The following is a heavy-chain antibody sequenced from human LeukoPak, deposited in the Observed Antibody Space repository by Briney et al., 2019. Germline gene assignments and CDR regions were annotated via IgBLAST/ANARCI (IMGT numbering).Heavy chain of an antibody. V-gene: IGHV4-61*10. CDR3: AREPSTVSAYI. D-gene: IGHD4-17*01. J-gene: IGHJ4*02. CDR2: IYYSGST. CDR1: GGSISSGSYY. Sequence: PSETLSLTCTVSGGSISSGSYYWSWIRQPAGKGLEWIGYIYYSGSTNYNPSLKSRVTISVDTSKNQFSLKLNSVTAADTAVYYCAREPSTVSAYIWGQGTLVTVSS.